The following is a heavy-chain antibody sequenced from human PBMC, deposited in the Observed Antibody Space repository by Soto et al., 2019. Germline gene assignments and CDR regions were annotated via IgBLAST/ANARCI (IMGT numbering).Heavy chain of an antibody. CDR3: ATTYFDFWSGYHVYYDY. CDR1: GLTFGDAW. D-gene: IGHD3-3*01. V-gene: IGHV3-15*07. CDR2: IKSKTDDGTT. J-gene: IGHJ4*02. Sequence: GGSLRLSCAASGLTFGDAWMNWVRQAPGKGLEWVGRIKSKTDDGTTDYAAPVKGRFTISRDDSQNMLYLQMDSLKTAETAVYYCATTYFDFWSGYHVYYDYWGQGTLVTVSS.